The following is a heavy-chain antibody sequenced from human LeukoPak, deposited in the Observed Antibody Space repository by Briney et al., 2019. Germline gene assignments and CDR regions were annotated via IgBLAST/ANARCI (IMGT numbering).Heavy chain of an antibody. CDR3: AKSGYSSSWYIDY. V-gene: IGHV3-9*01. D-gene: IGHD6-13*01. CDR2: ISWNSGSI. J-gene: IGHJ4*02. Sequence: PGRSLRLSCAASGFTFDDYAMHWVRQAPGRGLEWVSGISWNSGSIGYADSVKGRFTISRDNAKNSLYLQMNSLRAEDTALYYCAKSGYSSSWYIDYWGQGTLVTVSS. CDR1: GFTFDDYA.